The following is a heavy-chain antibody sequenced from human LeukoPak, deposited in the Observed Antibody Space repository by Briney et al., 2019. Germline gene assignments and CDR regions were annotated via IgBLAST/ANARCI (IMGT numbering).Heavy chain of an antibody. D-gene: IGHD6-13*01. CDR1: GFTFSNAW. V-gene: IGHV3-15*01. CDR2: IKNKTDGRTP. CDR3: TGVSRSSWYDY. Sequence: GGSLTLSCAASGFTFSNAWMSWVRQAPGKGLEWVGRIKNKTDGRTPDYAGAVKGRFTISRDDSKTTLYLQMNSRKTEDTAVYYCTGVSRSSWYDYWGQGTLVTVSS. J-gene: IGHJ4*02.